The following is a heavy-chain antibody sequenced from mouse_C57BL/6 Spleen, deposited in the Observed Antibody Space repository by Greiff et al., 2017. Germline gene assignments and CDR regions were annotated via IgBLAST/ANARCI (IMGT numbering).Heavy chain of an antibody. CDR3: SRKGYYYGSSYPAWCAY. D-gene: IGHD1-1*01. CDR2: IRNKANNHAT. V-gene: IGHV6-6*01. J-gene: IGHJ3*01. CDR1: GFTFSDDW. Sequence: EVKVEESGGGLVQPGGSMQLSCAASGFTFSDDWMDWVRQSPEQGLEWVAEIRNKANNHATYDAEYVKGRFTISRDESKSSVYLKMNSLRSEDTGMYYGSRKGYYYGSSYPAWCAYWGQGTLVTVSA.